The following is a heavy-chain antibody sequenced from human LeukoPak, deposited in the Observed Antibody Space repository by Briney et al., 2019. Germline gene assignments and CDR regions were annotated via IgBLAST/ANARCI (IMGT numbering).Heavy chain of an antibody. CDR3: AKDMADYYGSGRGKFDY. D-gene: IGHD3-10*01. V-gene: IGHV3-30*02. Sequence: GGSLRLSCAASGFTFSSYGMHWVRPAPGKGLEWVAFIRYDGSNKYYADSVKGRFTISRDNSKNTLYLQMNSLRAEDTAVYYCAKDMADYYGSGRGKFDYWGQGTLVTVSS. J-gene: IGHJ4*02. CDR1: GFTFSSYG. CDR2: IRYDGSNK.